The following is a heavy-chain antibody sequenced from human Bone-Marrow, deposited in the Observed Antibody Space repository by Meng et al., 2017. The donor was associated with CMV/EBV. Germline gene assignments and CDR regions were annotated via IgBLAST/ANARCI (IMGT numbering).Heavy chain of an antibody. Sequence: ASVKVSCKASGYTFTGYYMHWVRQAPGQGLEWMGWINPNSGGTNYAQKFQGRVTMTRDTSISTAYMELSRLRSDDTAVYYCASGWNYYYYYGMDVWAQGTTVTVSS. CDR3: ASGWNYYYYYGMDV. CDR2: INPNSGGT. J-gene: IGHJ6*02. V-gene: IGHV1-2*02. D-gene: IGHD1-1*01. CDR1: GYTFTGYY.